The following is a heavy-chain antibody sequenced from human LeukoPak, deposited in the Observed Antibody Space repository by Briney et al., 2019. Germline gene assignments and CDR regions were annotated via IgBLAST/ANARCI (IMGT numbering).Heavy chain of an antibody. CDR2: IRSKAYGGTT. J-gene: IGHJ6*04. CDR1: GFTFGDYA. Sequence: PGRSLRLSCTASGFTFGDYAMSWVRQAPGKGLEWVGFIRSKAYGGTTEYAASVKGRFTISRGDSKSIAYLQMNSLKTEDTAVYYCTSQLGYCSGGSCYSYYYYGMDVWGKGTTVTVSS. D-gene: IGHD2-15*01. V-gene: IGHV3-49*04. CDR3: TSQLGYCSGGSCYSYYYYGMDV.